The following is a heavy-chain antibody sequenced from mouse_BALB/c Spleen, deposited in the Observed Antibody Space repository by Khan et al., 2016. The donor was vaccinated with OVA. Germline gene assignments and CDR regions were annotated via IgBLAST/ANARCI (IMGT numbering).Heavy chain of an antibody. CDR2: ISPGSGDT. CDR1: GYTFTDYY. J-gene: IGHJ3*01. Sequence: QVQLQQPGAELARPGASVKLSCKASGYTFTDYYINWVKQRTGQGLEWIGEISPGSGDTYYNERFKGKATLTADKSSSTAYMQLSSLTSEASAVYFSAIRNYFGYTFAYWGQGTLVTVSA. V-gene: IGHV1-77*01. D-gene: IGHD1-2*01. CDR3: AIRNYFGYTFAY.